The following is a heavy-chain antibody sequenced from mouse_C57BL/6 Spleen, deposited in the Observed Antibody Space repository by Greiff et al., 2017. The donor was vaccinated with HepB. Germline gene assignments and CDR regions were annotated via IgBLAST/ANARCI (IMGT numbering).Heavy chain of an antibody. V-gene: IGHV1-81*01. CDR3: ARSGCVSRYWWFDD. D-gene: IGHD3-1*01. CDR1: GYTFTSYG. CDR2: IYPRSGNT. J-gene: IGHJ1*01. Sequence: QVQLKESGAELARPGASVKLSCKASGYTFTSYGISWVKQSTGQGLEWIGEIYPRSGNTYYNEKFKGKATLTADESSSTAYMELSTLTSEDSAVYFCARSGCVSRYWWFDDWGPGTTVTVSS.